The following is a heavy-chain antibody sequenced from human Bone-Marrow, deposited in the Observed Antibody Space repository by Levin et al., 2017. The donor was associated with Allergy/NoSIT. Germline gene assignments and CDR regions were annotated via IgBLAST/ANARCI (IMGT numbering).Heavy chain of an antibody. CDR3: ARAYVGAPDY. D-gene: IGHD2-8*01. CDR1: GFTFSNYW. J-gene: IGHJ4*02. CDR2: VNSDGSRT. Sequence: PLASVKVSCAASGFTFSNYWMHWVRQAPGKGLVWVSRVNSDGSRTNYADSVKGRFTISRDNVKNSLYLQMKSLRADDTAVYYCARAYVGAPDYWGQGTLVTVSS. V-gene: IGHV3-74*01.